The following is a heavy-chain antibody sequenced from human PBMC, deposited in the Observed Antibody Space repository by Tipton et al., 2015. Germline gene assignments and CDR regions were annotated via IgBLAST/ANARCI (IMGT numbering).Heavy chain of an antibody. CDR3: ARDLEHGMDV. D-gene: IGHD5-24*01. J-gene: IGHJ6*02. Sequence: TLSLTCTVSGGSVISGNYYWSWIRQPPGKGLEWLGYISYTDNAHYNPSLESRLTISLDTSKNQSSLTLNSVTAADTAVYYCARDLEHGMDVWGHGTTVTVSS. CDR2: ISYTDNA. CDR1: GGSVISGNYY. V-gene: IGHV4-61*01.